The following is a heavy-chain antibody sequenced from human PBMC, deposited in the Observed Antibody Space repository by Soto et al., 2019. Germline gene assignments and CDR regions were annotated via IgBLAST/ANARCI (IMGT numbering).Heavy chain of an antibody. CDR3: ASSDYYDSKDAFDI. CDR2: IYYSGST. J-gene: IGHJ3*02. CDR1: GGSISSSSYY. D-gene: IGHD3-22*01. Sequence: SETLSLTCTVSGGSISSSSYYWGWIRQPPGKGLEWIGSIYYSGSTYYNPSLKSRVTISVDTSKNQFSLKLSSVTAADTAVYYCASSDYYDSKDAFDIWGQGTMVTVSS. V-gene: IGHV4-39*01.